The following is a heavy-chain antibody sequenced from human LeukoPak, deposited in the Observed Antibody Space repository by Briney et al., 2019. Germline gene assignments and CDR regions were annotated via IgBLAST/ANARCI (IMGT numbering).Heavy chain of an antibody. J-gene: IGHJ6*03. CDR2: IRYDGSNK. V-gene: IGHV3-30*02. CDR3: AKGLRPYYYYYMDV. Sequence: PGGSLRLSCAASGFTFSSYGMQWVRQAPGKGLEWVAFIRYDGSNKYYADSVKGRFTISRDNSKNTLYLQMNSLRAEDTAVYYCAKGLRPYYYYYMDVWGKGTTVTISS. D-gene: IGHD3/OR15-3a*01. CDR1: GFTFSSYG.